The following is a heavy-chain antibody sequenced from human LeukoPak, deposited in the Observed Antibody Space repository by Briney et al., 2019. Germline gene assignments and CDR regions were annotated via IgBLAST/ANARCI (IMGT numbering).Heavy chain of an antibody. D-gene: IGHD1-1*01. CDR2: MNPNSGNT. CDR3: ARGTGTTIWFDP. CDR1: GYTFTSYD. Sequence: ASVKVSCKASGYTFTSYDINWVRQATGLGLEWMGWMNPNSGNTGYAQKFQGRVTMTRNTSISTAYMELSSLRSEDTAVYYCARGTGTTIWFDPWGQGTLVTVSS. J-gene: IGHJ5*02. V-gene: IGHV1-8*01.